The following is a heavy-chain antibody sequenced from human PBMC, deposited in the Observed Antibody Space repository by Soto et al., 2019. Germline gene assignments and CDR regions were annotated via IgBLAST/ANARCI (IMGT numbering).Heavy chain of an antibody. CDR2: ISYDGSNK. CDR3: ARGGGTWQLVSDGMDV. CDR1: GFTFSSYA. Sequence: QVQLVESGGGVVQPGRSLRLSCAASGFTFSSYAMHCVRQAPGKGLEWVAVISYDGSNKYYADSVKGRLTISRDNSKNTLYLQMNSLRAEDTAVYYCARGGGTWQLVSDGMDVWGQGTTVTVSS. V-gene: IGHV3-30-3*01. J-gene: IGHJ6*02. D-gene: IGHD6-6*01.